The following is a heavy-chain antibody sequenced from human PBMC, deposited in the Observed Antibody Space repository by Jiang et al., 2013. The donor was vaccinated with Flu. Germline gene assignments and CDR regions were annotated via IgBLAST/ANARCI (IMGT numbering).Heavy chain of an antibody. CDR2: IYWDDDE. CDR1: GFSLSTSGVG. CDR3: AHRDRNIALIVVVTPFGVPT. J-gene: IGHJ1*01. V-gene: IGHV2-5*02. D-gene: IGHD3-22*01. Sequence: KPTQTLTLTYIFSGFSLSTSGVGVGWIRQPPGKALECLVVIYWDDDERYSPSPKSRLTITKDTSKNQVVLTMTNMDPVDTATCYCAHRDRNIALIVVVTPFGVPTWGQGPWSPSP.